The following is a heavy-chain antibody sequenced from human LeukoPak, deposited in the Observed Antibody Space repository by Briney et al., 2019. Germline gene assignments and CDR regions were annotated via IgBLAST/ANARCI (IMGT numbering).Heavy chain of an antibody. J-gene: IGHJ4*02. CDR2: ISSSSIYI. V-gene: IGHV3-21*01. Sequence: PGGSLRLSCAASGFTVSNNYMSWVRQAPGKGLEWVSSISSSSIYIYYADSVKGRFTISRDNAKNSLFLQMNSLRAEDTAVYYCARAPYYYYDSGSGTRVTGNPDYWGQGTLVTVSS. D-gene: IGHD3-10*01. CDR3: ARAPYYYYDSGSGTRVTGNPDY. CDR1: GFTVSNNY.